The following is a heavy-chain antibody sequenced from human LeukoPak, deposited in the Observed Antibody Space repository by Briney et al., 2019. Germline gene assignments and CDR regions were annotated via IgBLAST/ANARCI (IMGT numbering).Heavy chain of an antibody. Sequence: SVKVSCKASGGTFSSYAISWVRQAPGQGLEWMGRIIPILGIANYAQKFQGRVTTTADKSTSTAYMELSSLRSEDTAVYYCATEAYDVVQWLGLIDYWGQGTLVTVSS. CDR1: GGTFSSYA. J-gene: IGHJ4*02. CDR2: IIPILGIA. CDR3: ATEAYDVVQWLGLIDY. D-gene: IGHD6-19*01. V-gene: IGHV1-69*04.